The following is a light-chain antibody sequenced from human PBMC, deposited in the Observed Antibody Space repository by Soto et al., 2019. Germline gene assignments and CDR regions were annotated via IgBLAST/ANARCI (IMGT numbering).Light chain of an antibody. CDR2: LNSDGSH. Sequence: QLVLTQSPSASASLGASVKLTCTLSSGHSSYAIAWHQQQPEKGPRYLMKLNSDGSHTKGDGIPDRFSGSISGAERYLTISGLQSEDEADYYCQTWGTGIHVVFGGGTKLTVL. V-gene: IGLV4-69*01. CDR1: SGHSSYA. J-gene: IGLJ2*01. CDR3: QTWGTGIHVV.